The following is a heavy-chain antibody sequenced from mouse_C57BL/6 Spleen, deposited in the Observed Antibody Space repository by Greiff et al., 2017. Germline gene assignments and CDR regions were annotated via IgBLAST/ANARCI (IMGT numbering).Heavy chain of an antibody. CDR1: GFNIKDYY. Sequence: EVQLQQSGAELVKPGASVTLSCTASGFNIKDYYMHWVKQRTEQGLEWSGRIDPEDGETKYAPKFQGKATITADTSANTAYLQLSSLTSEDTACYYCARGDVITTVNYFDYWGQGTTLTVSS. CDR2: IDPEDGET. CDR3: ARGDVITTVNYFDY. D-gene: IGHD1-1*01. J-gene: IGHJ2*01. V-gene: IGHV14-2*01.